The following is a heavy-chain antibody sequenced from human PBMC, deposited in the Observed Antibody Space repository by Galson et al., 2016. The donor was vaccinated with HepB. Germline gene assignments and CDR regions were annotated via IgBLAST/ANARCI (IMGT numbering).Heavy chain of an antibody. Sequence: SVKVSCKASGDTFSNYAISWVRQAPGQGLEWMGGIIPIFDTAVYAQRFQGRVTITTDESTSTAYVELSSLTSADTAVYYCARDSGSSLVTSWFDPWGQGTLVTVSS. CDR2: IIPIFDTA. J-gene: IGHJ5*02. CDR3: ARDSGSSLVTSWFDP. CDR1: GDTFSNYA. V-gene: IGHV1-69*05. D-gene: IGHD6-6*01.